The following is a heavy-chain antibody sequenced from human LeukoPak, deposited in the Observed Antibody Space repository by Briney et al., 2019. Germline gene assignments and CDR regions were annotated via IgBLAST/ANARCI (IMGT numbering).Heavy chain of an antibody. CDR1: GYTFTSYG. Sequence: GASVKVSCKASGYTFTSYGISWVRQAPGQGLEWMGWISAYNGNTNYAQKLQGRVTMTTDTSTSTAYMELRSLRFDDTAVYYCARKYCSSTSCYSAWFDPWGQGTLVTVSS. J-gene: IGHJ5*02. CDR2: ISAYNGNT. D-gene: IGHD2-2*02. CDR3: ARKYCSSTSCYSAWFDP. V-gene: IGHV1-18*01.